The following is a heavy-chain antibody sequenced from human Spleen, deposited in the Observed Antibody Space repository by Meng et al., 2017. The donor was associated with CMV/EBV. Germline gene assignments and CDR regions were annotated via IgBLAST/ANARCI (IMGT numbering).Heavy chain of an antibody. J-gene: IGHJ6*02. Sequence: GGSLRLSCTGSGFRFGDYAMHWVRQAPGRGLEWVSGISWHSGTIDYAGSVKGRFTISRDNAENSLYLQMNGLRPEDTALYYCAKDRGSGLLYGMDVWGQGTTVTVSS. D-gene: IGHD3/OR15-3a*01. CDR3: AKDRGSGLLYGMDV. CDR2: ISWHSGTI. CDR1: GFRFGDYA. V-gene: IGHV3-9*01.